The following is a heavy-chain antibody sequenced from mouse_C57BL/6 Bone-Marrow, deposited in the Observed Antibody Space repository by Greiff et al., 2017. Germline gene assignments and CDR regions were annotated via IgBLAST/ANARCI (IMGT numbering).Heavy chain of an antibody. CDR1: GFSLTSYG. CDR2: IWRGGST. Sequence: QVQLQQSGPGLVQPSQSLSITCTVSGFSLTSYGVHWVRQSPGKGLEWLGVIWRGGSTDYNAAFMSRLSITKDNSKSQVFFKMNSLQADDTAIYYCAKNNYGSFYYYAMDYWGQGTSVTVSS. CDR3: AKNNYGSFYYYAMDY. D-gene: IGHD1-1*01. V-gene: IGHV2-5*01. J-gene: IGHJ4*01.